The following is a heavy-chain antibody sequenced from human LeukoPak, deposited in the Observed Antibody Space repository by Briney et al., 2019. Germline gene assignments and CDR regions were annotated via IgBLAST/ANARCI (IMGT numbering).Heavy chain of an antibody. CDR2: IYTSGST. J-gene: IGHJ4*02. CDR3: ARNIGSCYSCFDY. Sequence: SETLSLTCTVSGGSISSGSYYWSWIRQPAGKGLEWLGRIYTSGSTNYNPSLKSRVTISVDTSKNQFSLKLSSVTAADTAVYYCARNIGSCYSCFDYWGQGTLVTVSS. D-gene: IGHD2-15*01. CDR1: GGSISSGSYY. V-gene: IGHV4-61*02.